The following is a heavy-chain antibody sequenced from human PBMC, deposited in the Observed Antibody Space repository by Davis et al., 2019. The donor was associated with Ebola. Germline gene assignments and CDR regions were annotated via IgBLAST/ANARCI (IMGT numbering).Heavy chain of an antibody. J-gene: IGHJ4*02. Sequence: PGGSLRPSFAVHGWSFSGYSWSWTRQPPGKGLEWIGEINHSGSTNYNPSLKSRVTISVDTSKNQFSLKLSSVTAADTAVYYCARGSRIFGVVTPIDYWGQGTLVTVSS. CDR2: INHSGST. D-gene: IGHD3-3*01. CDR3: ARGSRIFGVVTPIDY. V-gene: IGHV4-34*01. CDR1: GWSFSGYS.